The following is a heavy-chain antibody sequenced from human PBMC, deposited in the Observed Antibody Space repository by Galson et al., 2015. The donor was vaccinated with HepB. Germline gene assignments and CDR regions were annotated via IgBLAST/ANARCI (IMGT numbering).Heavy chain of an antibody. CDR2: ISYDGSNK. Sequence: SLRLSCAASGFTFSSYAMHWVRQAPGKGLEWVAVISYDGSNKYYADSVKGRFTISRDNSKNTLYLQMNSLRAEDTAVYYCASPPQDIVVVPAANAGIPRFDPWGQGTLVTVSS. J-gene: IGHJ5*02. CDR1: GFTFSSYA. V-gene: IGHV3-30*04. CDR3: ASPPQDIVVVPAANAGIPRFDP. D-gene: IGHD2-2*01.